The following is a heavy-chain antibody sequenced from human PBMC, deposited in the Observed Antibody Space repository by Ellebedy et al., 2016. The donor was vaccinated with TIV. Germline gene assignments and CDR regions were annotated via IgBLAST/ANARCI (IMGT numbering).Heavy chain of an antibody. J-gene: IGHJ4*02. D-gene: IGHD2-15*01. CDR3: ARESLVAAATTAFDY. V-gene: IGHV4-34*01. CDR2: INHSGST. Sequence: MPSETLSLTCTVSGGSISGYYWSWIRQPPGKGLEWIGEINHSGSTNYNPSLKSRVTISVDTSKNQFSLMLTSVTAADTAVYYCARESLVAAATTAFDYWGQGTLVTVSS. CDR1: GGSISGYY.